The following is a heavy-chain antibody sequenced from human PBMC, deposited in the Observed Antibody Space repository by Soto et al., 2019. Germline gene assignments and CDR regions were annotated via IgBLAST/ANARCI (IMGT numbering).Heavy chain of an antibody. CDR1: GFSLTTSGVG. J-gene: IGHJ4*02. CDR3: APRVLRTVFGLVTTTAIYFDL. Sequence: QITLKESGPTVVKPTETLTLTCTFSGFSLTTSGVGVGWVRQSPGKAPEWLALIYWDDDKRYSTSLKSRLTITKVTSKNQVVLTMANVDPADTATYYCAPRVLRTVFGLVTTTAIYFDLWGQGTPVVVSS. D-gene: IGHD3-3*01. V-gene: IGHV2-5*02. CDR2: IYWDDDK.